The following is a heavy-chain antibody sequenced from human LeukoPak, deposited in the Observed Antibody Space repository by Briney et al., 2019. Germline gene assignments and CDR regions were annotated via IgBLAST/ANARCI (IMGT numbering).Heavy chain of an antibody. Sequence: PGGSLRLSCAASGFTFSSYAMSWVRQAPGKGLEWVSAISGSGGSTYYADSVKGRFTISRDNSKNTRYLQMNSLRAEDTAVYYCAKVGSYYDFWSGYLSYFDYWGQGTLVTVSS. CDR2: ISGSGGST. CDR3: AKVGSYYDFWSGYLSYFDY. D-gene: IGHD3-3*01. J-gene: IGHJ4*02. V-gene: IGHV3-23*01. CDR1: GFTFSSYA.